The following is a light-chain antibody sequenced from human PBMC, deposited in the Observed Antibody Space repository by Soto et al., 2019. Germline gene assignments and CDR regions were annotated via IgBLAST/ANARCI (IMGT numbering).Light chain of an antibody. Sequence: MLTQSPATLSLSPGDRAILSCRASQGVSISLGWYQQKPGQAPRLLIYDASNRATGIPDRVSGSGSGTDFTLTISSLEPEDFAVYYCLQRASWRSFGQGTQLEIK. J-gene: IGKJ2*01. CDR3: LQRASWRS. CDR1: QGVSIS. CDR2: DAS. V-gene: IGKV3D-11*01.